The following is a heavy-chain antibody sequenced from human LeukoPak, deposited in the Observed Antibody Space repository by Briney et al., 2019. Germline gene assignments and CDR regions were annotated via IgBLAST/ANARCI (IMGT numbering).Heavy chain of an antibody. J-gene: IGHJ6*03. V-gene: IGHV3-30*02. CDR1: GFTFSSYG. Sequence: GGSLRLSCAASGFTFSSYGMHWVRQAPGKGLEWVAFIRYDGSNKYYADSVKGRFTISRDNSKNTLYLQMNSLRAEDTAVYYCAKLGIAAAGTNYYYYYMDVWGKGTTVTISS. CDR3: AKLGIAAAGTNYYYYYMDV. CDR2: IRYDGSNK. D-gene: IGHD6-13*01.